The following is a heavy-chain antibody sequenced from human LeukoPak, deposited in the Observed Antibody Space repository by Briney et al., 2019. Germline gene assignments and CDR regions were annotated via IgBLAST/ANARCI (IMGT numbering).Heavy chain of an antibody. V-gene: IGHV3-23*01. CDR1: GLSLNSYA. Sequence: GGSLRLSCTASGLSLNSYAISWVRQVPGKGLEWVSASSSSDDGKWYADSVKGRFTISRDNSKNTLYLQMNSLRAEDTAVYYCAKEYDILTGYYAFDIWGQGTMVTVSS. CDR2: SSSSDDGK. CDR3: AKEYDILTGYYAFDI. J-gene: IGHJ3*02. D-gene: IGHD3-9*01.